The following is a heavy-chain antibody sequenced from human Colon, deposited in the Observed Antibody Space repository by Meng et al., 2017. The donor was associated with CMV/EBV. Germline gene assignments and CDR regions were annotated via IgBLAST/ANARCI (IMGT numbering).Heavy chain of an antibody. Sequence: QVHVQEWGAGLLKPSETLSRTRAVYGGSFSGYYWSWIRQPPGKGLEWIGEINHSGSTNYNPSLKSRVTISVDTSKNQFSLKLSSVTAADTAVYYCARGLYGSGRHQIDYWGQGTLVTVSS. CDR2: INHSGST. V-gene: IGHV4-34*01. CDR1: GGSFSGYY. J-gene: IGHJ4*02. CDR3: ARGLYGSGRHQIDY. D-gene: IGHD3-10*01.